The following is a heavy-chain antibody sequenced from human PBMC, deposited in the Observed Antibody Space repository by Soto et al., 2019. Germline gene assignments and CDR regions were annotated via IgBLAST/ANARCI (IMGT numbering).Heavy chain of an antibody. CDR1: GFIFSTYG. CDR2: ISYDGSNK. Sequence: GGSLRLSCAASGFIFSTYGMHWFRQAPGKGLEWVAVISYDGSNKYYADSVKGRFTISRDNSKNTLYLQMNSLRAEDTAVYYCARDQGGQTANTKFDNLGQGTPVTASS. CDR3: ARDQGGQTANTKFDN. V-gene: IGHV3-30*03. D-gene: IGHD2-21*02. J-gene: IGHJ4*02.